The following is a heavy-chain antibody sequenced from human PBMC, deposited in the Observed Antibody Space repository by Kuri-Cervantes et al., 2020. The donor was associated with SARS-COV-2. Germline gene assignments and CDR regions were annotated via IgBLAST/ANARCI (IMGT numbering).Heavy chain of an antibody. Sequence: ASVKVSCKASGYTFTSYAMHWVRQAPGQRLEWMGWSNAGNGNTKYSQEFQGRVTITRDTSASTAYMELSSLRSEGTAVYYCARDFEPGIAVAGANYYYMDVWGKGTTVTVSS. CDR1: GYTFTSYA. CDR2: SNAGNGNT. CDR3: ARDFEPGIAVAGANYYYMDV. V-gene: IGHV1-3*02. D-gene: IGHD6-19*01. J-gene: IGHJ6*03.